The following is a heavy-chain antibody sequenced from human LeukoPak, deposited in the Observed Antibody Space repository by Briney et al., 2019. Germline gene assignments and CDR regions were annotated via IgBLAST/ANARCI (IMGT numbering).Heavy chain of an antibody. CDR2: ISSSSSAI. CDR3: ARDRSPGYFDY. CDR1: GFTFSSYT. V-gene: IGHV3-48*01. J-gene: IGHJ4*02. D-gene: IGHD6-13*01. Sequence: PGGSLRLSCAASGFTFSSYTMNWVRQAPGKGLEWVSYISSSSSAIYYADSVKGRFTISRDNAKNSLYLQMNSLRAEDTAVYYCARDRSPGYFDYWGQGTLVTVSS.